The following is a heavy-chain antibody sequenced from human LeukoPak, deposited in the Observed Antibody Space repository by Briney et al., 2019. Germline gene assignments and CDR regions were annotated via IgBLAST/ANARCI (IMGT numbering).Heavy chain of an antibody. D-gene: IGHD3-10*01. CDR1: GFTFSSYW. J-gene: IGHJ3*02. V-gene: IGHV3-13*01. CDR3: ARSITMVRGVPDDAFDI. CDR2: IGTAGDT. Sequence: GGSLRLSCAASGFTFSSYWMHWVRQAPGKGLEWVSAIGTAGDTYYPGSVKGRFTISRENAKNSLYLQMNSLRAGDTAVYYCARSITMVRGVPDDAFDIWGQGTMVTVSS.